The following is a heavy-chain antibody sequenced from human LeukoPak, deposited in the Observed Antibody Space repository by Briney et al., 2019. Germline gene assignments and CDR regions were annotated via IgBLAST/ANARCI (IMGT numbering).Heavy chain of an antibody. CDR1: GGSISCGDYY. V-gene: IGHV4-30-4*01. CDR3: ARAHSRLGGWFDP. J-gene: IGHJ5*02. Sequence: PSETLSLTCTVSGGSISCGDYYWSWIRQPPGKGLEWIGYIYYSGSTYYNPSLKSRVTISVDTSKNQFSLKLSSVTAADTAVYYCARAHSRLGGWFDPWGQGTLVTVSS. CDR2: IYYSGST. D-gene: IGHD3-16*01.